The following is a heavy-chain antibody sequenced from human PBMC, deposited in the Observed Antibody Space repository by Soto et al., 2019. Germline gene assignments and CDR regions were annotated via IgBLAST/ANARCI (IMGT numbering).Heavy chain of an antibody. V-gene: IGHV4-59*01. CDR1: GGSISSYY. Sequence: QVQLQESGPGLVKPSETLSLTCTVSGGSISSYYWSWIRQPPGKGLEWIGYIYYSGSTNYNPSHKSRVTISVDTSKNQFSLKLSSVTAADTAVYYCARVRYSSSAGGLGFDPWGQGTLVTVSS. J-gene: IGHJ5*02. CDR2: IYYSGST. D-gene: IGHD6-6*01. CDR3: ARVRYSSSAGGLGFDP.